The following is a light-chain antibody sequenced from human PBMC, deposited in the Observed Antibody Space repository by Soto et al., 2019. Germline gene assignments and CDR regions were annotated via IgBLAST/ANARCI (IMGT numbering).Light chain of an antibody. CDR2: SNN. CDR3: AAWDDGLNGHV. Sequence: QSVLTQPPSASGTPGQRVTISCSGSSSNIGSNTVNWYQQLQGTAPKLLIYSNNQRPSGVPDRFSGSKSGTSASLANSGLQSEDEADYYCAAWDDGLNGHVFGTGTKLTVL. J-gene: IGLJ1*01. CDR1: SSNIGSNT. V-gene: IGLV1-44*01.